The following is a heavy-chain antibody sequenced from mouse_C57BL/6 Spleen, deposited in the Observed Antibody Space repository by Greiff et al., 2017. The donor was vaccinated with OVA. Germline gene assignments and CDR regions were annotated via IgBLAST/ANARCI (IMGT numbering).Heavy chain of an antibody. J-gene: IGHJ2*01. CDR2: IYPGSGST. Sequence: QVQLQQPGAELVKPGASVKMSCKASGYTFTSYWITWVKQRPGQGLEWIGDIYPGSGSTNYNEKFKSKATLTVDTSSSTAYMQLSSLTSEDAAVYYCAREGDDEHGSSHFDYWGQGTTLTVSS. CDR3: AREGDDEHGSSHFDY. CDR1: GYTFTSYW. V-gene: IGHV1-55*01. D-gene: IGHD1-1*01.